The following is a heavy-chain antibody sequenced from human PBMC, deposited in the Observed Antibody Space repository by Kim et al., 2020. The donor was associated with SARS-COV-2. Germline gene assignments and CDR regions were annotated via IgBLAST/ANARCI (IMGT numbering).Heavy chain of an antibody. J-gene: IGHJ4*02. CDR2: IYYSGST. CDR1: GGSISSYY. V-gene: IGHV4-59*13. CDR3: ARAESYDSSGYYYALFDY. Sequence: SETLSLTCTVSGGSISSYYWSWIRQPPGKGLEWIGYIYYSGSTNYNPSLKSRVTISVDTSKNQFSLKLSSVTAADTAVYYCARAESYDSSGYYYALFDYWGQGTLVTVSS. D-gene: IGHD3-22*01.